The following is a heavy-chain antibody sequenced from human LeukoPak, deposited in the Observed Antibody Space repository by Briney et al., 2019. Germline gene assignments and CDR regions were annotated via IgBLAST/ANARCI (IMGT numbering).Heavy chain of an antibody. Sequence: PSETLSLTCTVSGGSISSYYWSWIRQPPGKGLEWIGYIYYSGSTNYNPSLKSRVTISVGTSKNQFSLKLSSVTAADTAVYYCARVPRYCSSTSCYRVAFDIWGQGTMVTVSS. CDR3: ARVPRYCSSTSCYRVAFDI. D-gene: IGHD2-2*01. CDR1: GGSISSYY. V-gene: IGHV4-59*01. CDR2: IYYSGST. J-gene: IGHJ3*02.